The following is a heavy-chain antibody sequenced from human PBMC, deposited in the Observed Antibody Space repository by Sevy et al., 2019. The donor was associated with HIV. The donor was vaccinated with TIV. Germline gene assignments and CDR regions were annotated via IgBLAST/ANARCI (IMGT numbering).Heavy chain of an antibody. D-gene: IGHD1-26*01. CDR2: ISGSGGST. CDR1: GFTFSSYA. Sequence: GGSLRLSCAASGFTFSSYAMSWVRQAPGKGLEWVSAISGSGGSTYDADSVKGRFTISRDNPKNTLYLQMNSLRAEDTAVYYCAKRRVGGSYYFDYWGQGTLVTVSS. V-gene: IGHV3-23*01. CDR3: AKRRVGGSYYFDY. J-gene: IGHJ4*02.